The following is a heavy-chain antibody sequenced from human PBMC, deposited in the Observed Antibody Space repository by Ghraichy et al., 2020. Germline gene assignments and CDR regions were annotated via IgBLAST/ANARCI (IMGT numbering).Heavy chain of an antibody. J-gene: IGHJ4*02. CDR3: AKETQRTTAAGPIDY. CDR1: GFTFNSYA. D-gene: IGHD6-13*01. V-gene: IGHV3-23*01. CDR2: ISGRGSTT. Sequence: GGSLRLSCVGSGFTFNSYAMNWVRQAPGKGLEWVSIISGRGSTTYYADSVKGRFTISRDNSKNILYLQMNSLRAEDTAVYYCAKETQRTTAAGPIDYWGQGTMVTVS.